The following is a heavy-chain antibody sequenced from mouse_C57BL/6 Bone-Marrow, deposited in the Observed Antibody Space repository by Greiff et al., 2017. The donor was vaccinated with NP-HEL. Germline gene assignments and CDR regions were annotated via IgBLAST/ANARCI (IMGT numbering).Heavy chain of an antibody. CDR3: ARCDGNWFAY. CDR2: IYPRSGST. CDR1: GYTFTSYG. V-gene: IGHV1-81*01. D-gene: IGHD2-1*01. J-gene: IGHJ3*01. Sequence: VQLQQSGAELARPGASVKLSCKASGYTFTSYGISWVKQRTGQGLEWIGEIYPRSGSTNYNEKFKSKATLTVDKSSSTAYMQLSSLTSEDSAVYYCARCDGNWFAYWGQGTLVTVSA.